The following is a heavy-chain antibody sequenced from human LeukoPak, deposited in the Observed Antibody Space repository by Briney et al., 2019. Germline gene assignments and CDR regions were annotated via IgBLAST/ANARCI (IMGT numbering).Heavy chain of an antibody. CDR3: GREDRIVLGNDALDI. CDR2: ISGDGRTI. CDR1: GFTVSNYW. V-gene: IGHV3-74*01. D-gene: IGHD2-8*01. Sequence: GGSLRLSCAASGFTVSNYWMSWVRQAPGKGLVWISRISGDGRTISYADSVRGRFTISRDNAKNTVSLQMNSLRGEDTAVYYCGREDRIVLGNDALDIWGQGTMVTVSS. J-gene: IGHJ3*02.